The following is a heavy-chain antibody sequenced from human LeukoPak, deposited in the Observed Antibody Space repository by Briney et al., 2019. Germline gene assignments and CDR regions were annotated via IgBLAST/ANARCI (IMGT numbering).Heavy chain of an antibody. CDR3: ARGEAFCDY. V-gene: IGHV3-7*05. Sequence: GGSLRLSSAASGFSFSRYWMTWVRQAPGKGLEWVANIKEDGTKTYYVDSVKGRFTVSRDNAQNSLYLQMNSLTPEDTAVYFCARGEAFCDYWGQGALVTVSS. CDR1: GFSFSRYW. CDR2: IKEDGTKT. J-gene: IGHJ4*02.